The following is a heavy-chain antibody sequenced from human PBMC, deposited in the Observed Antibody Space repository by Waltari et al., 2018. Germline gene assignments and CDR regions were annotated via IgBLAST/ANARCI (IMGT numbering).Heavy chain of an antibody. Sequence: QVQLQESGPGLVLPSETLSLTCTVSGDVMSGLAWAWIRQAPGQGLEWFAYLYSSGHPNYTPSFTSRVSISVDTSKNQFSLTLTSVTAADTAIYFCARHVIRVATDPLNWFDTWGQGMLVTVSS. V-gene: IGHV4-59*08. D-gene: IGHD5-12*01. CDR1: GDVMSGLA. CDR3: ARHVIRVATDPLNWFDT. J-gene: IGHJ5*02. CDR2: LYSSGHP.